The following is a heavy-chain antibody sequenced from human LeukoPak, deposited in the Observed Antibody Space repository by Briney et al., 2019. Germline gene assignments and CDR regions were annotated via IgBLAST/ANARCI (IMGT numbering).Heavy chain of an antibody. CDR3: ARAIPLAAVGFDY. CDR2: IYYSGST. V-gene: IGHV4-39*01. CDR1: GGSISSSSYY. D-gene: IGHD6-13*01. J-gene: IGHJ4*02. Sequence: SETLSLTCTVSGGSISSSSYYWGWIRQPPGKGLEWIGSIYYSGSTYYNPSLKSRVTISVDTSKNQFSLKLSSVTAADTAVYYCARAIPLAAVGFDYWGQGTLVTVSS.